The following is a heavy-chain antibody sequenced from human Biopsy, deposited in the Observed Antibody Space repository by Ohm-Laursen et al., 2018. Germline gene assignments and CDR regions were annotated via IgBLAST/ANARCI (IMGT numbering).Heavy chain of an antibody. D-gene: IGHD3-22*01. CDR1: GDSISSYY. CDR2: VNYTGST. J-gene: IGHJ2*01. V-gene: IGHV4-59*01. Sequence: GTLSLTYTVFGDSISSYYWSWIRQPPGKGLQWIGYVNYTGSTDYNPSLQSRVTISVDTSKNHFSLRLRSVIPADTAIYYCARDRGYYSDRTVPGYFDLWGRGTLVTVSS. CDR3: ARDRGYYSDRTVPGYFDL.